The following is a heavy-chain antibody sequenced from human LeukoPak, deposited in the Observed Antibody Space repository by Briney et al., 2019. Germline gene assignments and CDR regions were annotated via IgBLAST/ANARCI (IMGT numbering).Heavy chain of an antibody. J-gene: IGHJ6*03. CDR1: GYTFTSYD. V-gene: IGHV1-8*01. CDR2: MNPNGGNT. CDR3: ARSGYSYGLRYYYYYMDV. D-gene: IGHD5-18*01. Sequence: ASVKVSCKASGYTFTSYDINWVRQATGQGLEWMGWMNPNGGNTGYAQKFQGRVTMTRNTSISTAYMELSSLRSEDTAVYYCARSGYSYGLRYYYYYMDVWGKGTTVTVSS.